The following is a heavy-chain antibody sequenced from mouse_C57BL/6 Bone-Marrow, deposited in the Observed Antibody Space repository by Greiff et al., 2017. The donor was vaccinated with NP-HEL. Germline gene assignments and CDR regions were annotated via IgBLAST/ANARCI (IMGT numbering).Heavy chain of an antibody. Sequence: VKLMESGPGLVQPSQSLSITCTVSGFSLTSYGVHWVRQSPGKGLEWLGVIWSGGSTDYNAAFISRLSIRKDNSKSQVFFKMNSLQADDTAIYYCARSIYYDYDGWYFDVWGTGTTVTVSS. CDR2: IWSGGST. V-gene: IGHV2-2*01. J-gene: IGHJ1*03. D-gene: IGHD2-4*01. CDR3: ARSIYYDYDGWYFDV. CDR1: GFSLTSYG.